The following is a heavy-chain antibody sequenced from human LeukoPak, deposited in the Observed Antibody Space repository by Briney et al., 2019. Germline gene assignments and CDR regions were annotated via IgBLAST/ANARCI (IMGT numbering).Heavy chain of an antibody. V-gene: IGHV4-39*01. CDR1: GGSISSSNYY. CDR2: IHYRGNT. CDR3: ARSAPRYCSSTSCYGGLLEFDP. J-gene: IGHJ5*02. Sequence: SETLSLTCTVSGGSISSSNYYWGWIRQPPGKGLEWIGSIHYRGNTYYNPPLKSRVTISVDTSKNQFSLKLSSVTAADTAVYYCARSAPRYCSSTSCYGGLLEFDPWGQGTLVTVSS. D-gene: IGHD2-2*01.